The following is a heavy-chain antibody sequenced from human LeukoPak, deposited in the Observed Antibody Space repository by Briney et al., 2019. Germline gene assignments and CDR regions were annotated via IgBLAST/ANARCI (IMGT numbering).Heavy chain of an antibody. CDR1: GFTFSSYG. CDR2: IWYDGSNK. J-gene: IGHJ6*02. Sequence: GGSLRLSCAASGFTFSSYGMHWVRQAPGKGLEWVAVIWYDGSNKYYADSVKGRFTISRDNSKNTLYLQMNSLRAEDTAVYYCARAGCSGGSCYSGGMDVWGQGTTVTASS. V-gene: IGHV3-33*01. CDR3: ARAGCSGGSCYSGGMDV. D-gene: IGHD2-15*01.